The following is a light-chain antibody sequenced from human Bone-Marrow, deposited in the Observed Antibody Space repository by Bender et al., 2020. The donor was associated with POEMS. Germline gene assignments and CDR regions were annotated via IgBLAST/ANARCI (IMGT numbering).Light chain of an antibody. J-gene: IGLJ3*02. V-gene: IGLV1-36*01. CDR3: QSYDSGLRGWV. CDR2: SSH. Sequence: QSVLTQPPSVSEAPRQRVTISCSGGSSNIGAHAVNWYQHLPGTAPKLLIYSSHRRPSEVPDRFSGSRSGTSASLAISGLQSEDEADYYCQSYDSGLRGWVFGGGTKLTVI. CDR1: SSNIGAHA.